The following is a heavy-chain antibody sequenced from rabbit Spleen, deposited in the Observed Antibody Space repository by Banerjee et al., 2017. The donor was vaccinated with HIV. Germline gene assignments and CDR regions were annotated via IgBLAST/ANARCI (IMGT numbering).Heavy chain of an antibody. CDR2: IDPVFGIT. V-gene: IGHV1S47*01. Sequence: EESGGDLVKPGASLTLTCKASGFDFSNYGVTWVRQAPGKGLEWIGYIDPVFGITYYANWVSGRFSISRENAQNTVFLQMTSLTAADTAPYFCARDGAGGTYFALWGQGTLVTVS. CDR3: ARDGAGGTYFAL. J-gene: IGHJ6*01. D-gene: IGHD8-1*01. CDR1: GFDFSNYG.